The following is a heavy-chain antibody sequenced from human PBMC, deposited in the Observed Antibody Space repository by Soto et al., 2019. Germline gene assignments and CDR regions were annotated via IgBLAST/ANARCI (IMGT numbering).Heavy chain of an antibody. CDR1: GFTFSSYW. V-gene: IGHV3-74*01. CDR2: INSDGSST. D-gene: IGHD3-9*01. Sequence: GSLRLSCAASGFTFSSYWMHWVRQAPGKGLVWVSRINSDGSSTSYADSVKGRFTISRDNAKNTLYLQMNSLRAEDTAVYYCARPHSEGRYFDWWPPYYYGLDVWGQGTTVTVSS. J-gene: IGHJ6*02. CDR3: ARPHSEGRYFDWWPPYYYGLDV.